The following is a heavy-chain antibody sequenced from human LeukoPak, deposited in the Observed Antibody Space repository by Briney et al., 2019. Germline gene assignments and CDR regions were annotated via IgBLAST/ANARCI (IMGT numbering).Heavy chain of an antibody. CDR1: GGSISSYY. J-gene: IGHJ4*02. V-gene: IGHV4-59*12. CDR2: IYYSGST. D-gene: IGHD2-21*02. CDR3: ARWGGDWYYYFDY. Sequence: SETLSLTCTVSGGSISSYYWSWIRQPPGKGLEWIGYIYYSGSTNYNPSLKSRVTISVDTSKNQFSLKLSSVTAADTAVYYCARWGGDWYYYFDYWGQGTLVTVSS.